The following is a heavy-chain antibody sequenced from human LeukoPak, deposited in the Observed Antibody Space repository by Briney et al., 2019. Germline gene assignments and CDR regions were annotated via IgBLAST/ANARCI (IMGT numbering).Heavy chain of an antibody. CDR3: AKDFSIIRGILYAFDI. Sequence: PTGRSLRLSCAASGFTFDDYAMHWVRQAPGKGLEWASGLNWNSDNENYADSVKGRFTISRDNAKNFLYLQMNSLRAEDTALYYCAKDFSIIRGILYAFDIWGQGTMVTVSS. J-gene: IGHJ3*02. CDR2: LNWNSDNE. CDR1: GFTFDDYA. V-gene: IGHV3-9*01. D-gene: IGHD3-10*01.